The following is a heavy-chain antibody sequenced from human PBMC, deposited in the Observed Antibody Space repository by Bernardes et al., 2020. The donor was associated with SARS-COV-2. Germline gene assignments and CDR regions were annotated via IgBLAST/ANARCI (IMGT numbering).Heavy chain of an antibody. J-gene: IGHJ5*02. CDR1: GDRFTNYW. Sequence: GESLKISCKVSGDRFTNYWITWVRQMPGKGLEWMGRIDPGDSYINYNPSLEGHILISVDKSTNTAYLQWNSLKASDTAMYYCARHYRHGNNYFDPWGQGTLVTVSS. CDR3: ARHYRHGNNYFDP. CDR2: IDPGDSYI. D-gene: IGHD3-10*01. V-gene: IGHV5-10-1*01.